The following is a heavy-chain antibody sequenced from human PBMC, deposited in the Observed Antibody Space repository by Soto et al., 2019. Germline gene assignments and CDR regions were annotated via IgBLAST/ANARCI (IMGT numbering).Heavy chain of an antibody. J-gene: IGHJ6*02. V-gene: IGHV3-30-3*01. D-gene: IGHD3-3*01. CDR3: ARVSYYDFWSGYYPRVVGGTDV. CDR2: ISYDGSNK. CDR1: GFTFSSYA. Sequence: QVQLVESGGGVVQPGRSLRLSCAASGFTFSSYAMHWVRQAPGKGLEWVAVISYDGSNKYYADSVKGRFTISRDNSKNTLYLQMNSLRAEDTAVYYCARVSYYDFWSGYYPRVVGGTDVWGQGTTVTVSS.